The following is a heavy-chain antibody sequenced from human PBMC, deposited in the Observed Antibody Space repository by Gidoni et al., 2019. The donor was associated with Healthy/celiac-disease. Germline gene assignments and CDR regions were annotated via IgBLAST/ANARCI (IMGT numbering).Heavy chain of an antibody. CDR2: ISLNSGSI. Sequence: EVQLVESGGGLVQPGRSLRLSCAASGFTLDDYAIPWVRQAPGKGREWVSGISLNSGSIGYADSVNGRFTISRDNAKNSLYLQMNSLRAEDTALYYCAKDAVMSPYYYYMDVWGKGTTVTVSS. CDR1: GFTLDDYA. V-gene: IGHV3-9*01. CDR3: AKDAVMSPYYYYMDV. J-gene: IGHJ6*03. D-gene: IGHD2-8*01.